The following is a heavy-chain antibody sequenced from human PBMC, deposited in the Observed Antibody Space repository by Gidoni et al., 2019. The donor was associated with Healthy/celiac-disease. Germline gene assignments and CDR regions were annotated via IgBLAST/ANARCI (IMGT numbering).Heavy chain of an antibody. J-gene: IGHJ4*02. D-gene: IGHD1-26*01. CDR1: GFTFSSYS. V-gene: IGHV3-21*01. Sequence: EVQLVESGGGLVKPGGSLRLSLSASGFTFSSYSMNWVRQAPGKGLEWVSSISSSSSYIYYADSVKGRFTISRDNAKNSLYLQMNSLRAEDTAVYYCARDPVGFDYWGQGTLVTVSS. CDR3: ARDPVGFDY. CDR2: ISSSSSYI.